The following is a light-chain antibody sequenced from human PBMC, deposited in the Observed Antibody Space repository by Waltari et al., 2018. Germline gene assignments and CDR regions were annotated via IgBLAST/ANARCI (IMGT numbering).Light chain of an antibody. Sequence: QSALTQPASVSGSPGQSITISCTGTSSDVGGYNYVSWYQQHPDKASKLMIYDVNNRAPGLFNSLVCSKFANTASLSSSGLQAEDEADYYSSSYTSSITLFGGRTKLTVL. CDR2: DVN. V-gene: IGLV2-14*03. CDR3: SSYTSSITL. J-gene: IGLJ2*01. CDR1: SSDVGGYNY.